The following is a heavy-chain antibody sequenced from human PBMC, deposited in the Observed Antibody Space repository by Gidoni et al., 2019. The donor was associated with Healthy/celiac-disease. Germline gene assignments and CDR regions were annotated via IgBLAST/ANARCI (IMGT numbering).Heavy chain of an antibody. V-gene: IGHV4-34*01. CDR3: ARGITISPFGYFDL. Sequence: QVQLQQWGAGLLKPSETLSLTCAVYGGSFSGYYWSWIRQPPGKGLEWIGEINHSGSTNYNPSLKSRVTISVDTSKNQFSLKLSSVTAADTAVYYCARGITISPFGYFDLWGRGTLVTVSS. D-gene: IGHD3-3*01. CDR2: INHSGST. J-gene: IGHJ2*01. CDR1: GGSFSGYY.